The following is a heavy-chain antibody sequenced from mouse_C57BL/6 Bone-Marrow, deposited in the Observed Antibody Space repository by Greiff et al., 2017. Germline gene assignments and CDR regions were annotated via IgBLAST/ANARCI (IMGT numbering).Heavy chain of an antibody. CDR1: GFTFSDYG. D-gene: IGHD1-1*01. Sequence: EVKLMESGGGLVKPGGSLKLSCAASGFTFSDYGMHWVRQAPEKGLAWVAYISSGSSTIYYADTVKGRFPISRDNAKNTLFLQMTSLRSEDTAMYYCAKTSVVGDAMDYWGQGTSVTVSS. J-gene: IGHJ4*01. V-gene: IGHV5-17*01. CDR3: AKTSVVGDAMDY. CDR2: ISSGSSTI.